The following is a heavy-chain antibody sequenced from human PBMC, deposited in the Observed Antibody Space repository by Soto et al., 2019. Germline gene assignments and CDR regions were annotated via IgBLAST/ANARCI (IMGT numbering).Heavy chain of an antibody. J-gene: IGHJ4*02. D-gene: IGHD3-22*01. CDR1: GGSFSGYD. CDR2: INHSGST. CDR3: ARGRAKDYYDLKYFDY. V-gene: IGHV4-34*01. Sequence: XTLSPPCAVHGGSFSGYDWSWIRQPPGKGLEWSGEINHSGSTNYNPSLKSRVNISVETSKNQFSLKLSSVNAADTAVYYCARGRAKDYYDLKYFDYWGQGTLSTVSS.